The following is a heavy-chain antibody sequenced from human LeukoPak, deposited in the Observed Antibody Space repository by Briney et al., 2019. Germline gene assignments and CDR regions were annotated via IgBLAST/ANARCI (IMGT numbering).Heavy chain of an antibody. CDR2: IYYSGST. D-gene: IGHD3-10*01. CDR1: GGSINSYY. Sequence: SETLSLTCTVSGGSINSYYWNWIRQPPGKGLEWIGYIYYSGSTNYNPSLRSRVTISLDTSKKQFSLKLSSVTAADTAIYYCAREGSTVPDYWGQGTLVTVSS. V-gene: IGHV4-59*01. J-gene: IGHJ4*02. CDR3: AREGSTVPDY.